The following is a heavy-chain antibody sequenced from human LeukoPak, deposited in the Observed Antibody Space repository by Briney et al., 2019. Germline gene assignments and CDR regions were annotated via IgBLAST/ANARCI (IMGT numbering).Heavy chain of an antibody. V-gene: IGHV3-23*01. CDR2: ISGSGGST. J-gene: IGHJ3*02. CDR1: GFTFSSYA. Sequence: GGSLRLSCAASGFTFSSYAMSWVRQAPGKGLEWVSAISGSGGSTYYADSVKGRFTISRDNSKNTLYLQMNSLRAEDTAVYYCAKDVEQQLVRVGAFDIWGQGTMATVSS. CDR3: AKDVEQQLVRVGAFDI. D-gene: IGHD6-13*01.